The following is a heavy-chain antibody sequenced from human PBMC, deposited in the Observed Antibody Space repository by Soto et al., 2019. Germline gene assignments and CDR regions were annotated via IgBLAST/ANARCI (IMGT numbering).Heavy chain of an antibody. V-gene: IGHV3-33*01. Sequence: QVQLVESGGGVVQPGRSLRLSCAASGCTFSSYGMHWVRQAPGKGLEWVAVIWYDGSNKYYADSVKGRFTISRDNSKNTLYLQMNSLRAEDTSVYYCAREWEIAAAGNRNWFDPWGQGTLVTVSS. J-gene: IGHJ5*02. D-gene: IGHD6-13*01. CDR2: IWYDGSNK. CDR1: GCTFSSYG. CDR3: AREWEIAAAGNRNWFDP.